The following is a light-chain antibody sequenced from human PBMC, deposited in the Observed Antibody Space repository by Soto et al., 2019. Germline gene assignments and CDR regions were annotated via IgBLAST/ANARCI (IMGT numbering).Light chain of an antibody. V-gene: IGLV2-14*01. CDR1: SSDVGGYNS. CDR3: SSDTSSSTLV. Sequence: QSALTQPASVSGSPGQSITISCSGTSSDVGGYNSVSWYQQHPGKAPKVMIYDVSNRPSGVSNRFSGSKSGNTASLTISGLQAEDEAYYYCSSDTSSSTLVFGGGTKVTVL. CDR2: DVS. J-gene: IGLJ3*02.